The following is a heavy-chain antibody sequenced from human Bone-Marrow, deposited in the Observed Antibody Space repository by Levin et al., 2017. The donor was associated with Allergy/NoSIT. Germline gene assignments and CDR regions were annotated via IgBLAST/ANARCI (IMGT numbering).Heavy chain of an antibody. V-gene: IGHV5-10-1*01. CDR1: GYSFPSHW. D-gene: IGHD5-12*01. Sequence: GESLKISCQASGYSFPSHWITWVRQTPGKGLEWMGRVDPLDSNTHYSPSFQGHVTISADKSTNTVFLQWRSLRPSDTAMYYCARQGHSYYFDFWGQGTLVTVSA. CDR2: VDPLDSNT. CDR3: ARQGHSYYFDF. J-gene: IGHJ4*02.